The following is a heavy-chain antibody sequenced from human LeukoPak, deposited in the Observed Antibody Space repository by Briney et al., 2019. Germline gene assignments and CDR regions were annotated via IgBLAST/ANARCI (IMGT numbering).Heavy chain of an antibody. CDR1: GYTFTSYD. Sequence: EASVKVSCKASGYTFTSYDINWVRQATGQGLEWMGWMNPNGGNTGYAQKFQGRVTMTRNTSISTAYMELSSLRSEDTAVYYCARRRYCSGGSCPRYNWFAPWGQGTLVTVSS. J-gene: IGHJ5*02. CDR2: MNPNGGNT. CDR3: ARRRYCSGGSCPRYNWFAP. V-gene: IGHV1-8*01. D-gene: IGHD2-15*01.